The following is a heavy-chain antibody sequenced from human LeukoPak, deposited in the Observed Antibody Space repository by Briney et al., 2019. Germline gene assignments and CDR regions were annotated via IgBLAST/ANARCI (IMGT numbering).Heavy chain of an antibody. Sequence: ASVKVSCKASGYTFSDYYIHWVRQAPVQGLEWRGWIYPYSGGTTLAQRFQGRVTMTRDTSVTTAYMELSGLGSDDTAVYYCARAQMGYCSAVACHFDLWGQGTLVTVSS. D-gene: IGHD2-15*01. J-gene: IGHJ4*02. CDR3: ARAQMGYCSAVACHFDL. CDR1: GYTFSDYY. CDR2: IYPYSGGT. V-gene: IGHV1-2*02.